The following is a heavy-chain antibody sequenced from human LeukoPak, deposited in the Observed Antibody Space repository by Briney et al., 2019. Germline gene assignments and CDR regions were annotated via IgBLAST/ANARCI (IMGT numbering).Heavy chain of an antibody. V-gene: IGHV3-7*03. CDR3: TTAPWWELLSFDY. CDR1: GFIFTNYF. CDR2: IKHDGSEK. D-gene: IGHD1-26*01. Sequence: PGGSLRLSCAASGFIFTNYFMSWVRQAPGKGLEWVASIKHDGSEKYYVDSVRGRFTISRDNTMNSLYLQMNSLKTEDTAVYYCTTAPWWELLSFDYWGQGTLVTVSS. J-gene: IGHJ4*02.